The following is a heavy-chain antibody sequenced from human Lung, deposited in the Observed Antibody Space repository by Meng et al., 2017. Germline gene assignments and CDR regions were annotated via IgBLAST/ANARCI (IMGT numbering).Heavy chain of an antibody. J-gene: IGHJ4*02. D-gene: IGHD4-11*01. CDR2: INHSGST. V-gene: IGHV4-34*01. CDR1: GGSFSDYY. Sequence: GHLHQAGAGRWKPSETLSLTCVVSGGSFSDYYWSWIRQPPGKGLEWIGEINHSGSTNYNPSLESRATISVDTSQNNLSLKLSSVTAADSAVYYCARGPTTMAHDFDYWGQGTLVTVSS. CDR3: ARGPTTMAHDFDY.